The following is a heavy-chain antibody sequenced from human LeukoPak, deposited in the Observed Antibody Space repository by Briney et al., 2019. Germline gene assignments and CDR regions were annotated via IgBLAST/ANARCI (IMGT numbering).Heavy chain of an antibody. J-gene: IGHJ4*02. CDR3: AKGDARIAAAASFDY. Sequence: GGSLRLSCAASGFTFSSYAMSWVRQAPGKGLEWVSAISGSGGSTYYADSVKGRLTISRDNSKNTLYLQMNSLRAEDTAVYYCAKGDARIAAAASFDYWGQGTLVTVSS. V-gene: IGHV3-23*01. CDR1: GFTFSSYA. D-gene: IGHD6-13*01. CDR2: ISGSGGST.